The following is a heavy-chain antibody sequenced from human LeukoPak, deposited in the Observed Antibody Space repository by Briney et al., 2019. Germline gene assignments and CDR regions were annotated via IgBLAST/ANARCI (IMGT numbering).Heavy chain of an antibody. CDR3: ARVYARYYFDY. J-gene: IGHJ4*02. D-gene: IGHD2/OR15-2a*01. V-gene: IGHV3-30*04. CDR2: ISYDGSNK. CDR1: GFTFSSYV. Sequence: GGSLRLSCAASGFTFSSYVMHWVRQAPGKGLEWVAVISYDGSNKYYADSVKGRFTISRDNSKNTLYLQMNSLRAEDTAVYYCARVYARYYFDYWGQGTLVTVSS.